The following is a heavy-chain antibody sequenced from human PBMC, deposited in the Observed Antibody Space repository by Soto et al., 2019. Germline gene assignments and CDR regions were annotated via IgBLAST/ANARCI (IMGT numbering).Heavy chain of an antibody. V-gene: IGHV1-3*01. D-gene: IGHD1-7*01. CDR1: GYTFTSYA. CDR2: INAGNGNT. J-gene: IGHJ6*02. CDR3: ARVGADGAGTTDYYGMDV. Sequence: ASVKVSCKASGYTFTSYAMHWVRQAPGQRLEWMGWINAGNGNTKYSQKFQGRVTITRDTSASTAYMELSSLRSEDTAVYYCARVGADGAGTTDYYGMDVWGQGTTVTAP.